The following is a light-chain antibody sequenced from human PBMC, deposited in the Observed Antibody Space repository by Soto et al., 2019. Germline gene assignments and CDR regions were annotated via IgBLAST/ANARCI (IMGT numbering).Light chain of an antibody. V-gene: IGKV4-1*01. Sequence: DMVLTQSPDSLSVSLGERATISCKSSQSVLYSSNNRNYLAWYRQRPRQPPELLIYWVTTRNSGVPDRFSGSGSGTNFTLTISRLQTEDVAVYYCQYYFRSPYTFGQGTKLEIK. CDR1: QSVLYSSNNRNY. CDR2: WVT. CDR3: QYYFRSPYT. J-gene: IGKJ2*01.